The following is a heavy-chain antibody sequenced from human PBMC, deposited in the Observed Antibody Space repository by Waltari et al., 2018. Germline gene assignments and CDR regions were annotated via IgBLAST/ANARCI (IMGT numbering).Heavy chain of an antibody. D-gene: IGHD2-15*01. V-gene: IGHV3-30*18. Sequence: QGQLVASGGGVVQPGRSLRPTCTAPGFTFRTDGLRWVRQAPGKGLEWVAVISFDGLDKRYADSVKGRFTISRDNSKNTLFLELNSLTTDDTGVYFCAKANRHSGQDNWFDPWGHGAPVTVSS. CDR2: ISFDGLDK. CDR3: AKANRHSGQDNWFDP. CDR1: GFTFRTDG. J-gene: IGHJ5*02.